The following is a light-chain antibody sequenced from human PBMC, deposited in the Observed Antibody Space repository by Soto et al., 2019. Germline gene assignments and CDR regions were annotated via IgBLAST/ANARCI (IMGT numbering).Light chain of an antibody. CDR2: DAS. Sequence: DLPMTQSPSTLSASVGDRVTITCRASQSISSWLAWYQQKPGKAPKLLIYDASSLESGVPSRFSGSGSGTEFTLTISSLQPDDYATYYCQQYNSYWTFGQGTKVDI. J-gene: IGKJ1*01. CDR1: QSISSW. V-gene: IGKV1-5*01. CDR3: QQYNSYWT.